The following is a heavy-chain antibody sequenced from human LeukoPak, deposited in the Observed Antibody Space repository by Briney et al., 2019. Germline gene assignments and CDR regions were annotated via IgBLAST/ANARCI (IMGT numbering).Heavy chain of an antibody. CDR1: GFTFSSYG. Sequence: GGSLRLPCAASGFTFSSYGMSWVRQAPGKGLEWVSAISGSGGSTYYADSVKGRFTISRDNSKNTLYLQMNSLRAEDTAVYYCAKIPANLGVTKYYFDYWGQGTLVTVSS. CDR2: ISGSGGST. CDR3: AKIPANLGVTKYYFDY. V-gene: IGHV3-23*01. J-gene: IGHJ4*02. D-gene: IGHD3-22*01.